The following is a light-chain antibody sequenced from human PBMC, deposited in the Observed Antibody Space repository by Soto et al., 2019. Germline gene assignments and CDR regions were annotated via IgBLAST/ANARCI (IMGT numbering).Light chain of an antibody. CDR2: LDSDGSH. J-gene: IGLJ2*01. CDR1: GGHSSYA. V-gene: IGLV4-69*01. CDR3: QTWGSGIPVV. Sequence: QSVLTQSPSASASLGASVKLNCTLSGGHSSYAIAWHQQQPGKGPRYLMKLDSDGSHNKGDGIPDRFSGSSSGAERYLTISSLQSEDEADFYCQTWGSGIPVVFGGGTKLTV.